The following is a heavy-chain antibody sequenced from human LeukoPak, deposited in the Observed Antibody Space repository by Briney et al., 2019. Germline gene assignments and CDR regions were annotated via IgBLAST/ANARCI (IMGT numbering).Heavy chain of an antibody. Sequence: GGSLRLSCAASGXTFSSYSMNWVRQAPGKGLEWVSSIRSSSSYIYYADSVKGRFTISRDNAKNSLYLQMNSLRAEDTAVYYCARDYYGDYYFDYWGQGTLVTVSS. CDR3: ARDYYGDYYFDY. CDR1: GXTFSSYS. J-gene: IGHJ4*02. CDR2: IRSSSSYI. V-gene: IGHV3-21*01. D-gene: IGHD4-17*01.